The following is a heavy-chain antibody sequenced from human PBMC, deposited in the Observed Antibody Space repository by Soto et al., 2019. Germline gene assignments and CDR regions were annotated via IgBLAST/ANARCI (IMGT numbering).Heavy chain of an antibody. D-gene: IGHD6-19*01. J-gene: IGHJ4*02. Sequence: QVQLVESGGGVVQPGRSLRLSCAASGFTFSSYAMHWVRQAPGKGLEWVAVISYDGSNKYYADSVKGRFTISRDNSKNPLYLQMNSLRAEDTAVYYCARAVAGQTYYFDYWGQGTLVTVSS. CDR2: ISYDGSNK. CDR1: GFTFSSYA. CDR3: ARAVAGQTYYFDY. V-gene: IGHV3-30-3*01.